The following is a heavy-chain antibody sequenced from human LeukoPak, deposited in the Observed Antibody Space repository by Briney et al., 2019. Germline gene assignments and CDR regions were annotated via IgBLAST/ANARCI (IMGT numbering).Heavy chain of an antibody. J-gene: IGHJ5*02. V-gene: IGHV4-61*02. Sequence: SQTLSLTCTVSGGSISSGSYYWSWIRQPAGKGLEWIGRIYTSGSTNYNPSLKSRVTMSVDTSKNQFSLKLSSVTAADTAVYYCARDSYGSGSYRWFDPWGQGTLVTVSS. D-gene: IGHD3-10*01. CDR2: IYTSGST. CDR3: ARDSYGSGSYRWFDP. CDR1: GGSISSGSYY.